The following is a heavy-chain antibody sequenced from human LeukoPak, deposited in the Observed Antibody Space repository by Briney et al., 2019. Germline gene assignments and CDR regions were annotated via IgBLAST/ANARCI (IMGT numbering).Heavy chain of an antibody. CDR2: INPNSGIT. CDR1: GYTFTGYY. Sequence: GASVKVSCKASGYTFTGYYMHWVRQAPGQGLEWMGWINPNSGITGYAQNFQGRLTLTRDTSINTAYMELSSLRSEDTAVYYCARDFGGNSGWFDPWGQGTLVTVSS. V-gene: IGHV1-8*02. CDR3: ARDFGGNSGWFDP. D-gene: IGHD4-23*01. J-gene: IGHJ5*02.